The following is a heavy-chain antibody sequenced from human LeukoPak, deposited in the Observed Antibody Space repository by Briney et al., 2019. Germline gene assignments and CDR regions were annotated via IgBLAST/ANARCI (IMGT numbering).Heavy chain of an antibody. CDR2: INHSGST. CDR1: GGSFSGYY. V-gene: IGHV4-34*01. J-gene: IGHJ6*03. CDR3: ARHVRGYCSGGSCYVEGFYYYYMDV. D-gene: IGHD2-15*01. Sequence: SETLSLTCAVYGGSFSGYYWSWIRQPPGKGLEWIGEINHSGSTNYNPSLKSRVTISVDTSKNQFSLKLSSVTAADTAVYYCARHVRGYCSGGSCYVEGFYYYYMDVWGKGTTVTISS.